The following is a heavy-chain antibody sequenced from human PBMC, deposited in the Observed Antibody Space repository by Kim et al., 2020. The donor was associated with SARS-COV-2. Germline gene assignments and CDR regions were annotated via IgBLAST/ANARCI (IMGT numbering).Heavy chain of an antibody. D-gene: IGHD2-2*01. CDR3: ARAWRGWNIVVVPAHDWFDP. CDR1: GGTFSSYA. J-gene: IGHJ5*02. V-gene: IGHV1-69*06. CDR2: IIPIFGTA. Sequence: SVKVSCKASGGTFSSYAISWVRQAPGQGLEWMGGIIPIFGTANYAQKFQGRVTITADKSTSTAYMELSSLRSEDTAVYYCARAWRGWNIVVVPAHDWFDPWGQGTLVTVSS.